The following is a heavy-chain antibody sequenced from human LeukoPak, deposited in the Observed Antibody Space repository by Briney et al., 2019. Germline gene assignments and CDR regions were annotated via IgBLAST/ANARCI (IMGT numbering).Heavy chain of an antibody. CDR3: ARDPYSGNYGNYYYYYMDV. J-gene: IGHJ6*03. CDR1: GFSFSSYS. Sequence: GGSLRLSCAASGFSFSSYSMNWVRQAPGRALEWVSSITSSGTYIFYADSVKGRFTISRDNAKNSLYLQMNSLGPEDTAVYYCARDPYSGNYGNYYYYYMDVWGKGTTVTISS. D-gene: IGHD1-26*01. CDR2: ITSSGTYI. V-gene: IGHV3-21*01.